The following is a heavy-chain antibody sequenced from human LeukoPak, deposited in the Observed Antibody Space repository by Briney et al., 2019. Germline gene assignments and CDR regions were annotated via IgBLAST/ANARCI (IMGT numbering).Heavy chain of an antibody. J-gene: IGHJ4*02. CDR3: ARDYRSGAPDFLDS. CDR1: GFTFTTYD. D-gene: IGHD1-14*01. Sequence: PGGSLRLSCAASGFTFTTYDMHWVRQAPGKGLEWVAVISSGGDIKIYADSVKGRFTISRDNSKNTLSLEMNSLRVDDTAVYYCARDYRSGAPDFLDSWGQGTLVTVSS. CDR2: ISSGGDIK. V-gene: IGHV3-30-3*01.